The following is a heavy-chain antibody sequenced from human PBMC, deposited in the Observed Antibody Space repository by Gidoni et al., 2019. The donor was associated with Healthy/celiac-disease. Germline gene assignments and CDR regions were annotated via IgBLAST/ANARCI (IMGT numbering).Heavy chain of an antibody. CDR2: IYYSGST. V-gene: IGHV4-59*08. D-gene: IGHD5-12*01. J-gene: IGHJ4*02. CDR1: GGSIRSYY. CDR3: ARNLRVATYFDY. Sequence: QVQLQESGPGLVKPSETLSLTCTVSGGSIRSYYWSWIRQPPGKGLEWIGYIYYSGSTNYNPSLKSRVTISVDTSKNQFSLKLSSVTAADTAVYYCARNLRVATYFDYWGQGTLVTVSS.